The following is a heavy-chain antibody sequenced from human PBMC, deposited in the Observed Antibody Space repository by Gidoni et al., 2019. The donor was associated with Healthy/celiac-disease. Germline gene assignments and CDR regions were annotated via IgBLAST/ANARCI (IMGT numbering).Heavy chain of an antibody. CDR3: ARANVDTAMVTYYYYGMDV. CDR1: GGSISSGDYY. V-gene: IGHV4-30-4*01. Sequence: QVQLQESGPGLVKPSQTLSLTCTVSGGSISSGDYYWSWIRQPPGKGLEWIGYIYYSGSTYYNPSLKSRVTISVDTSKNQFSLKLSSVTAADTAVYYCARANVDTAMVTYYYYGMDVWGQGTTVTVSS. CDR2: IYYSGST. J-gene: IGHJ6*02. D-gene: IGHD5-18*01.